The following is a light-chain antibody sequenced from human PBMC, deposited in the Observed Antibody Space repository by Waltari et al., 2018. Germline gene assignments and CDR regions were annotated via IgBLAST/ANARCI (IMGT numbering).Light chain of an antibody. CDR2: GAF. V-gene: IGKV1-39*01. J-gene: IGKJ4*01. CDR1: QSINNY. CDR3: QQSYRSPHT. Sequence: DIQMTQSPSSLSASVGDRVTITCRASQSINNYLNWYQHKPGKAPKLLIYGAFNLQTGVPSRFSGRRSGTDLTLTIYSLRPEDFATYYCQQSYRSPHTFGGGTKVEIK.